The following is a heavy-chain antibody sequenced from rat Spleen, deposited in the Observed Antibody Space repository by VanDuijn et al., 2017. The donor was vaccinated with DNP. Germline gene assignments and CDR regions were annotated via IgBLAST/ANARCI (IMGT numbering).Heavy chain of an antibody. Sequence: EVQLVESGGGLVQPGRSLKLSCAASGFTFSNYGMAWVRQAPTKGLEWVASIGTDDTNTDFRDSVKDRFTISRDNAKSTLYLQMDSLRSEDTATYYCAPGSYRFDYWGQGVMVTVSS. CDR3: APGSYRFDY. D-gene: IGHD1-1*01. J-gene: IGHJ2*01. CDR2: IGTDDTNT. CDR1: GFTFSNYG. V-gene: IGHV5S13*01.